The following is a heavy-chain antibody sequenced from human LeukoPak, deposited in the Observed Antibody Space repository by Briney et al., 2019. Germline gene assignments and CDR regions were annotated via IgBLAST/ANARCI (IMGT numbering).Heavy chain of an antibody. Sequence: GGSLRLSCAASGFTFNSYAMSWVRQAPGKGLEWVSAISGSGGSTYYADSVKGRFTISRDNSKSTLYLQMNSLRAEDTAVYYCAKDVTRRITIFGVVIKGLHFDYWGQGTLVTVSS. V-gene: IGHV3-23*01. CDR1: GFTFNSYA. CDR3: AKDVTRRITIFGVVIKGLHFDY. CDR2: ISGSGGST. J-gene: IGHJ4*02. D-gene: IGHD3-3*01.